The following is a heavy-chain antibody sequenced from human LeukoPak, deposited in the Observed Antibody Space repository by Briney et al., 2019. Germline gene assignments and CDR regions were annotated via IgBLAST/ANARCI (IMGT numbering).Heavy chain of an antibody. CDR1: GFTFSSYS. CDR2: ISSSSSYI. D-gene: IGHD3-9*01. Sequence: RGSLRLSCAASGFTFSSYSMNWVRQAPGKGLEWVSSISSSSSYIYYADSVKGRFTISRDNAKNSLYLQMNSLRAEDTAVYYCARDRLHYDSLTGYPADWGQGTLVTVSS. V-gene: IGHV3-21*01. J-gene: IGHJ4*02. CDR3: ARDRLHYDSLTGYPAD.